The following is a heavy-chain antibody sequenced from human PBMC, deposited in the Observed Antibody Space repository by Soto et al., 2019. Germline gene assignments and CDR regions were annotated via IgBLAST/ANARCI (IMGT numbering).Heavy chain of an antibody. CDR1: GFTFSSYA. CDR2: ISSNGGST. D-gene: IGHD2-21*02. Sequence: GGSLRLSCAASGFTFSSYAMHWVRQAPGKGLEYVSAISSNGGSTYYANSVKGRFTISRDNSKNTLYLQMGSLRAEDMAVYYCARNYGGNSYAFDIWGQGTMVTVSS. V-gene: IGHV3-64*01. J-gene: IGHJ3*02. CDR3: ARNYGGNSYAFDI.